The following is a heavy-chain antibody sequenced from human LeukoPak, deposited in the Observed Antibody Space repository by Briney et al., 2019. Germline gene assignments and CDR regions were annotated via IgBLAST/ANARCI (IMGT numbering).Heavy chain of an antibody. Sequence: ASVKVSCKASGYTFTSYYMHWVRQAPGQGLEWMGIINPSGGSTSYAQKFQGRVTITADEPTSTAYMELSSLRSEDTAVYYCATEIHRGSGIAAVWGQGTLVTVSS. D-gene: IGHD6-13*01. CDR3: ATEIHRGSGIAAV. J-gene: IGHJ4*02. CDR2: INPSGGST. CDR1: GYTFTSYY. V-gene: IGHV1-46*01.